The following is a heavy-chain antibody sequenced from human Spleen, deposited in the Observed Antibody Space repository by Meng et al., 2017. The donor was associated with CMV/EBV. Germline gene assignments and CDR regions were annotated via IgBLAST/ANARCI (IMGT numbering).Heavy chain of an antibody. CDR3: ARDLDYYDSSGYYSQYFDY. V-gene: IGHV1-69*12. D-gene: IGHD3-22*01. CDR1: GGTFSSYA. J-gene: IGHJ4*02. Sequence: QGQLVGSGGEVKEPGSSVKVSCKASGGTFSSYAISWVRQAPGQGLEWMGGIIPIFGTANYAQKFQGRVTITADESTSTAYMELSSLRSEDTAVYYCARDLDYYDSSGYYSQYFDYWGQGTLVTVSS. CDR2: IIPIFGTA.